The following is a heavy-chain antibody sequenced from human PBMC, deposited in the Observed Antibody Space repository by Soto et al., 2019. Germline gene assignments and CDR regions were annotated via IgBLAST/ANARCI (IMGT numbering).Heavy chain of an antibody. CDR1: GYTFTSYY. D-gene: IGHD5-12*01. V-gene: IGHV1-46*01. CDR2: INPSGGST. J-gene: IGHJ6*02. CDR3: ARVFDPVWWLRGDYYYYYGMDV. Sequence: RASVKVSCKASGYTFTSYYMHWVRQAPGQGLEWMGIINPSGGSTSYAQKFQGRVTMTRDTSTSTVYMELSSLRSEDTAVYYCARVFDPVWWLRGDYYYYYGMDVWGQGTTVTVSS.